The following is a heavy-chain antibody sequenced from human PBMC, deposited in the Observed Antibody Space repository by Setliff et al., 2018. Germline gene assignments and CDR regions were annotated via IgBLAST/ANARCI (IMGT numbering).Heavy chain of an antibody. CDR3: ARDKADYYDRSGYSGASDV. D-gene: IGHD3-22*01. V-gene: IGHV1-69*13. J-gene: IGHJ3*01. CDR1: GGTFGSSA. CDR2: IIPMFDTG. Sequence: EASVKVSCKASGGTFGSSALSWVRQAPGQGLEWMGGIIPMFDTGIYAEKFQGRVTLSADESTSTVYMELTRLRPEDTAIYYCARDKADYYDRSGYSGASDVWGQGTMVTVSS.